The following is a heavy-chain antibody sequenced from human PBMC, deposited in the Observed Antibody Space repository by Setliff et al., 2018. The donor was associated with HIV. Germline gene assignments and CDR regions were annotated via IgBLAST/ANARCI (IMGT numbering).Heavy chain of an antibody. J-gene: IGHJ6*03. D-gene: IGHD1-7*01. CDR3: ARHRQGLTGSTPGYYMDV. V-gene: IGHV4-39*01. CDR2: ISYSGST. CDR1: GGSFSNSYYF. Sequence: PSETLSLTCNVSGGSFSNSYYFWGWLRQPPGKGLEWIGSISYSGSTYYNPSLKSRVTMSVDTSKNQFSLKLSSATAADTAVYYCARHRQGLTGSTPGYYMDVWGKGTTVTVSS.